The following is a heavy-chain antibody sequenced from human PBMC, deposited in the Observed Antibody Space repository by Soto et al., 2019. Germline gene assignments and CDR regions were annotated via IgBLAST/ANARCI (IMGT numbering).Heavy chain of an antibody. J-gene: IGHJ4*02. D-gene: IGHD3-10*01. CDR3: PRVDLGGSGAGGYLFDY. CDR2: INAGNGNT. CDR1: GYTFTSYA. Sequence: QVQLVQSGAEVKKPGASVKVSCKASGYTFTSYAMHWVRQAPGQRLEWMGWINAGNGNTKYSQKFQGRVTITRDTSGSQAKMELGSLRLEEPAVYYCPRVDLGGSGAGGYLFDYGGRGTLLTFP. V-gene: IGHV1-3*01.